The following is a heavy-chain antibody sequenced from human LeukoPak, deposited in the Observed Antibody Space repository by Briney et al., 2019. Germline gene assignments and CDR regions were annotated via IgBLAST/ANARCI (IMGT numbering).Heavy chain of an antibody. CDR3: ARVNTVGATTTFDY. Sequence: SETLSLTCTVSGGSISGHYWSWIRQPPGKGLEWIGYIYYSGSTNYNPSLKSRVTISVDTSKKQFSLKLSSVTAADTAVYYCARVNTVGATTTFDYWGQGTLVTVSS. D-gene: IGHD1-26*01. J-gene: IGHJ4*02. V-gene: IGHV4-59*11. CDR2: IYYSGST. CDR1: GGSISGHY.